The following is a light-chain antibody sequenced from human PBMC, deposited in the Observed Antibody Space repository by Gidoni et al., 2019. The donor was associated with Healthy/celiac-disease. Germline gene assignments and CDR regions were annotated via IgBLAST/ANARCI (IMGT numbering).Light chain of an antibody. V-gene: IGLV1-44*01. CDR3: AAWDDSLFVV. CDR1: SSNIGSNT. J-gene: IGLJ2*01. Sequence: QSVLTQPPSASGTPGQRVTISCSGSSSNIGSNTVNWYQQLPGTAPKLLIYSNNQRPSGVPDRFSGSKSGTSASLAISGLQSEDEAEYYCAAWDDSLFVVFGGGTKLTVL. CDR2: SNN.